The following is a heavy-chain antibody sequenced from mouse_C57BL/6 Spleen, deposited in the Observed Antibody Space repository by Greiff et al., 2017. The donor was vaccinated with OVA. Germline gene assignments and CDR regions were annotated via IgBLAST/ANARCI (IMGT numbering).Heavy chain of an antibody. Sequence: QVQLQQSGPELVKPGASVKISCKASGYAFSSSWMNWVKQRPGKGLEWIGRIYPGDGDTNYNGKFKGKATLTADTSSSTAYMQLSSLTSEDSAVYVCAREWDGYFDDWGTGTTVTVSS. CDR1: GYAFSSSW. D-gene: IGHD4-1*01. V-gene: IGHV1-82*01. CDR2: IYPGDGDT. J-gene: IGHJ1*03. CDR3: AREWDGYFDD.